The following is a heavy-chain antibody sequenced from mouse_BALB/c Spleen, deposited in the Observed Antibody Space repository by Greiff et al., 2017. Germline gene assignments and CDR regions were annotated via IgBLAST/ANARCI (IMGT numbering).Heavy chain of an antibody. Sequence: VQLQQSGPELVKPGASVMISCKASCYSFTGYFMNWVKQSHGKSLEWIGRINPYNGDTFYNQKFKGKATLTVDKSSSTAHMELLSLTSEDSVVYYCGPSYDYEGVWFAYWGQGTLVTVSA. V-gene: IGHV1-37*01. J-gene: IGHJ3*01. CDR3: GPSYDYEGVWFAY. CDR1: CYSFTGYF. CDR2: INPYNGDT. D-gene: IGHD2-4*01.